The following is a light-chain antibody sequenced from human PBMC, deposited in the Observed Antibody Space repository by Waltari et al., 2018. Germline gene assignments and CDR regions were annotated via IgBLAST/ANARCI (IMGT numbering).Light chain of an antibody. Sequence: ESVLTQSPGTLSLSPGERATLPCRASQSVGRTLAWYQQKPGQARRLLIYGASSRATDIPDRFSGSGSGTDFSLTINRLEPEDFAVYFCQHYVRLPATFGQGTKVEIK. CDR2: GAS. CDR1: QSVGRT. J-gene: IGKJ1*01. CDR3: QHYVRLPAT. V-gene: IGKV3-20*01.